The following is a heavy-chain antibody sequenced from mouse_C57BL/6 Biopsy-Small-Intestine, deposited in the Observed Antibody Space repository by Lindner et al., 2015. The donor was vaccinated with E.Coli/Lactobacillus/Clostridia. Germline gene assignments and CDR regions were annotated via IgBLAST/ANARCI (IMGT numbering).Heavy chain of an antibody. J-gene: IGHJ4*01. V-gene: IGHV5-17*01. CDR3: ARPHYYAMDY. Sequence: VQLQESWGGLVRPGGSLKLSCAASGFTFSDYGMHWLRQAPEKGLEWVAYMSSDSSTIYYADAVKGRFTISRDNAKNTLFLQMTSLRSEDTAMYYCARPHYYAMDYWGQGTSVTVSS. CDR1: GFTFSDYG. CDR2: MSSDSSTI.